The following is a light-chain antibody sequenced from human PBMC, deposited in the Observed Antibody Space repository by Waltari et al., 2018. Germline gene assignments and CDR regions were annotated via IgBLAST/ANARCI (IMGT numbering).Light chain of an antibody. CDR3: LQDYNYPWT. Sequence: AIQITQFPYSLSASIGHIVTITGRASQGIRSDLTWYQQKPGKAPKLLIYAASSLQSGVPSRFSGSGSGTDFTLTISNLQPEDFATYYCLQDYNYPWTFGQGTKVEIK. CDR1: QGIRSD. CDR2: AAS. J-gene: IGKJ1*01. V-gene: IGKV1-6*01.